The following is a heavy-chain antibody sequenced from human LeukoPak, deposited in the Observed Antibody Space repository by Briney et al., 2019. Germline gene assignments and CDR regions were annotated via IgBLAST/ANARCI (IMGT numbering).Heavy chain of an antibody. D-gene: IGHD3-10*01. CDR1: AGSISNSNYY. Sequence: SETLSLTCTVSAGSISNSNYYWSWLRQPPGKELEWIASINYGGTTYYNPSLKSRVTISVDTSKNQFSLRLSSVTAADTAVYLCARYVVYGSGKYYFDYWGQGSLVTVSS. V-gene: IGHV4-39*01. CDR2: INYGGTT. CDR3: ARYVVYGSGKYYFDY. J-gene: IGHJ4*02.